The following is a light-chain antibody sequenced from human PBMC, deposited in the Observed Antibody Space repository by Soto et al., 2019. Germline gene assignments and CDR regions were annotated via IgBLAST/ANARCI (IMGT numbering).Light chain of an antibody. V-gene: IGKV3-20*01. Sequence: EIVLTQSPGTLSLSPGERATLSCRASQSVSNNFLAWHQQKPGQGPRLLIYGASSRAGGIPDRFRGSGSGTDFTLTIAGLEPEDFAVYYFQQYGSSPFTFGPGTKVDIK. J-gene: IGKJ3*01. CDR2: GAS. CDR1: QSVSNNF. CDR3: QQYGSSPFT.